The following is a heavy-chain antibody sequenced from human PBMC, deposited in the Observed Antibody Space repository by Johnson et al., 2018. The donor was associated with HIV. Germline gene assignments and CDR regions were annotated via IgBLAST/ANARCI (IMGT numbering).Heavy chain of an antibody. CDR1: GFTFGDYA. V-gene: IGHV3-49*04. Sequence: VQLVESGGGLVQPGRSLRLSCTASGFTFGDYAMSWVRQAPGKGLEWVGFIRSKAYGGTTEYAASVKGRFTISRDDSKSIAYLQMNSLKTEDTAVYYCTRAYYDSRVGGAVIGVWGQGTMVTVSS. J-gene: IGHJ3*01. D-gene: IGHD3-22*01. CDR3: TRAYYDSRVGGAVIGV. CDR2: IRSKAYGGTT.